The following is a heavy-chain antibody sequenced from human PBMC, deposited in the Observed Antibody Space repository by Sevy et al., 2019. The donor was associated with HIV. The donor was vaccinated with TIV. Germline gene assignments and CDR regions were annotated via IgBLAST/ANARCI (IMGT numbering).Heavy chain of an antibody. V-gene: IGHV3-23*01. CDR3: AKYAGDFPHFDY. CDR1: GFTFRTFA. J-gene: IGHJ4*02. Sequence: GGCLRLSCAASGFTFRTFAMSCVRQAPGKGLQWVSSISDTGTSTYYADSVEGRFTISRDNSKKTLYLQMNSLRAEDTALYYCAKYAGDFPHFDYWGQGTLVTVSS. D-gene: IGHD7-27*01. CDR2: ISDTGTST.